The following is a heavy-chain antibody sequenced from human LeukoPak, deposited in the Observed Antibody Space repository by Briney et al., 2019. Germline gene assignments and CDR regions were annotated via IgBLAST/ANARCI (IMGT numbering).Heavy chain of an antibody. CDR3: ARDITPFAMDV. Sequence: GASVKVSCKASGYTFTNYGISWVRQAPGQGLEWMGWISVYTGDTGYADKFQGRVTMTTDTSTTTAYVELRSLRSDDTAVYYCARDITPFAMDVWGQGTTVTVSS. CDR2: ISVYTGDT. CDR1: GYTFTNYG. D-gene: IGHD3-3*01. V-gene: IGHV1-18*01. J-gene: IGHJ6*02.